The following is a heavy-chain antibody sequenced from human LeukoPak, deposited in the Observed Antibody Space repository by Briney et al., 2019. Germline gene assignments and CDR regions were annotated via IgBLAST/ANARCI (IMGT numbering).Heavy chain of an antibody. CDR2: INPNSGGT. D-gene: IGHD2-15*01. CDR1: GYTFTGYY. Sequence: ASVKASCKASGYTFTGYYMHWVRQAPGQGLEWMGWINPNSGGTNYAQKFQGRVTMTRDTSISTAYMELSRLRSDDTAVYYCAGERSGYCSGGSCATYYYYYGMDVWGQGTTVTVSS. J-gene: IGHJ6*02. V-gene: IGHV1-2*02. CDR3: AGERSGYCSGGSCATYYYYYGMDV.